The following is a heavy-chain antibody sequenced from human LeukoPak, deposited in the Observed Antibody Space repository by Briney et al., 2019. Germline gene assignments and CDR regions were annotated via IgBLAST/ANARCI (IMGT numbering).Heavy chain of an antibody. Sequence: SQTLSLTCTVSGGSISSGGYYWSWIRQHPGKGLEWIGYIYYSGSTYYNPSLKSRVTISVDTSKNQFSLKLSSVTAADTAVYYCAKGDSGSSKFDYWGQGTLVTVSS. CDR3: AKGDSGSSKFDY. J-gene: IGHJ4*02. V-gene: IGHV4-31*03. CDR2: IYYSGST. D-gene: IGHD1-26*01. CDR1: GGSISSGGYY.